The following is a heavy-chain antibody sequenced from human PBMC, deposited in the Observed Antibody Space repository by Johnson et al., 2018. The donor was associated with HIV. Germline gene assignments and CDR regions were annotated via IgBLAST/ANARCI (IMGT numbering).Heavy chain of an antibody. CDR1: GFTFSSYA. J-gene: IGHJ3*02. Sequence: VQLMESGGGVVQPGRSLRLSCAASGFTFSSYAMHWVCQAPGKGLEWVAVISYDGSNKYYAASVKGRFTISRDNSKNTLYLQMNSLRAEDTAVYYCGNILSSLEWFPDDAFDIWGQGTMVTVSS. D-gene: IGHD3-3*01. V-gene: IGHV3-30*04. CDR3: GNILSSLEWFPDDAFDI. CDR2: ISYDGSNK.